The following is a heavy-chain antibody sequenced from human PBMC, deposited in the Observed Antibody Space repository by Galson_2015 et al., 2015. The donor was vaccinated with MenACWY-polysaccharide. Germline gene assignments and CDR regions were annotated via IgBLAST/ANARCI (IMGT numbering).Heavy chain of an antibody. CDR3: VVDYDINAFDI. CDR1: GFTFSSYE. Sequence: SLRLSCAASGFTFSSYEMNWVRQAPGKGLEWVSYISSSGSTIYYADSVKGRFTISRDNAKNSLYLQMNSLRAEDTAVYYCVVDYDINAFDIWGQGTMVTVSS. D-gene: IGHD3-22*01. J-gene: IGHJ3*02. V-gene: IGHV3-48*03. CDR2: ISSSGSTI.